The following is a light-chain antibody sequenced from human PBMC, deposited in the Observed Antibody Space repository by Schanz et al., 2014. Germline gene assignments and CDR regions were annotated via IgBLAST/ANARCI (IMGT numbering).Light chain of an antibody. Sequence: QSVLTQPPSASGTSGQRVTISCSGSTPNIGSNTINWYQQLPGTAPKLLIHTNNQRPSGVPDRFSASKSDTSASLAISGLQSEDEADYYCAAWDDSLNVVFGGGTKLTVL. CDR1: TPNIGSNT. V-gene: IGLV1-44*01. J-gene: IGLJ2*01. CDR3: AAWDDSLNVV. CDR2: TNN.